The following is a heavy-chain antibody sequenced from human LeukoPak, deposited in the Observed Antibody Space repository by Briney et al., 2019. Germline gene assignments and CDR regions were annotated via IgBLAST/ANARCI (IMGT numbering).Heavy chain of an antibody. Sequence: GGSLRLSCAASGFTFSSYGMHWVRQAPGKGLEWVAVISYDGSNKYYADSVKGRFTISRDNSKNTLYLQMNSLRAEDTAVYYCAKDAHDILTGYYGGAFDIWGQGTMVTVSS. CDR1: GFTFSSYG. J-gene: IGHJ3*02. D-gene: IGHD3-9*01. V-gene: IGHV3-30*18. CDR3: AKDAHDILTGYYGGAFDI. CDR2: ISYDGSNK.